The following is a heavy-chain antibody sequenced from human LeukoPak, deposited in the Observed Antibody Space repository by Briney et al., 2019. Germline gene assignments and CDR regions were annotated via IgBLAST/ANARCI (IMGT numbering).Heavy chain of an antibody. Sequence: GGSLRLSRAAAGFTVGNAWIGSVRQAARRWREWVVCIKMKTDGRTTDYAAPVKARFTTSTDDSKNTLYLQMNSLKTEDTAVYYCTTAMAFYFDYWGQGTLVTVSS. CDR3: TTAMAFYFDY. J-gene: IGHJ4*02. V-gene: IGHV3-15*01. CDR2: IKMKTDGRTT. D-gene: IGHD3-10*01. CDR1: GFTVGNAW.